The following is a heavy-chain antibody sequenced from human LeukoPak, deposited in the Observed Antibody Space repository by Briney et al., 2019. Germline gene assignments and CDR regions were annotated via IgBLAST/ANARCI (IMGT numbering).Heavy chain of an antibody. J-gene: IGHJ4*02. CDR3: ARYYSSGYYSNY. CDR1: GFTFSSYW. V-gene: IGHV3-48*04. Sequence: GGSLRLSCAASGFTFSSYWMHWVRQPLGKGLEWVSYISSSGSTIYYADSVKGRFTISRDNAKNSLYLQMNSLRAEDTAVYYCARYYSSGYYSNYWGQGTLVTVSS. CDR2: ISSSGSTI. D-gene: IGHD3-22*01.